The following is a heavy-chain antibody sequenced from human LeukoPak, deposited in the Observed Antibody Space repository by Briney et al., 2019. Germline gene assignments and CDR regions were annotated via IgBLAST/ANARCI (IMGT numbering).Heavy chain of an antibody. CDR3: ARQSYDSSGYYLGRAPFDY. Sequence: SETLSLTCTVSGGSISSYYWSWIRQPAGKGLEWIGRIYTSGSTYYNPSLKSRVTISVDTSKNQFSLKLSSVTAADTAVYYCARQSYDSSGYYLGRAPFDYWGQGTLVTVSS. J-gene: IGHJ4*02. V-gene: IGHV4-4*07. D-gene: IGHD3-22*01. CDR1: GGSISSYY. CDR2: IYTSGST.